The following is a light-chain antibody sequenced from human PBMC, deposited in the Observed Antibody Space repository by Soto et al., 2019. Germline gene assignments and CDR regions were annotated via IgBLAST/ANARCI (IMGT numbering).Light chain of an antibody. CDR3: SSWTTSTTMI. J-gene: IGLJ2*01. CDR2: DVN. Sequence: QSALTQPASVSGSPGQSITISCTGTSSDIGAYNFVSWYQQHPGKAPNLMLYDVNSRPSGVSNRFSGSTSGNTSSLTISGLHEEDDDDYYCSSWTTSTTMIFGGGTKVTVL. CDR1: SSDIGAYNF. V-gene: IGLV2-14*03.